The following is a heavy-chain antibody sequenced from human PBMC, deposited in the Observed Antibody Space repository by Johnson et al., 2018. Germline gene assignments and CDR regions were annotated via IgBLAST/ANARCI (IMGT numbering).Heavy chain of an antibody. V-gene: IGHV3-30*18. CDR2: ISYDGSNK. J-gene: IGHJ3*02. CDR1: GFTFSSYG. Sequence: QVQLVQSGGGVVQPGRSLRLSCAASGFTFSSYGMHWVRQAPGKGLEWVAVISYDGSNKYDAASGEGRFTISRDNSKDSLYLKMNSLRAEDTALYYFAKVGNIYVLNDALDIWGQGTMVTVSS. CDR3: AKVGNIYVLNDALDI. D-gene: IGHD3-10*02.